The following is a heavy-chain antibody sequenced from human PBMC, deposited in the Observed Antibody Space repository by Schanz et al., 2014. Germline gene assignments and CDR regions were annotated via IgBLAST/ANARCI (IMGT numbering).Heavy chain of an antibody. CDR1: GYTLTAYY. J-gene: IGHJ6*02. CDR2: INPDSGGT. V-gene: IGHV1-2*02. D-gene: IGHD3-3*01. CDR3: ASDFWSGYSHYYYGLDV. Sequence: QVQLVQSGAEVKKPGASVKVSCKASGYTLTAYYMHWVRQAPGQGLEWMGWINPDSGGTNYAQKFQGTVTMTSNISINTAYMERSRLRYDDTAVTYCASDFWSGYSHYYYGLDVWGRGTTVTVSS.